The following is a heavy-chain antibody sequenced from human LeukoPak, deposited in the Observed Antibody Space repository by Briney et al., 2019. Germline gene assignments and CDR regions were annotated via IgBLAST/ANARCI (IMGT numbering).Heavy chain of an antibody. D-gene: IGHD2-15*01. CDR1: GGSISSYF. CDR3: ARSATHSWFDP. J-gene: IGHJ5*02. Sequence: SETLSLTCIVSGGSISSYFWSWIRQPPGKGLEWIGCIYYSGSTNYNPSLKSRVTISVDTSKNQFSLKLNSVTAADTAVYYCARSATHSWFDPWGQGTLVTVSS. CDR2: IYYSGST. V-gene: IGHV4-59*01.